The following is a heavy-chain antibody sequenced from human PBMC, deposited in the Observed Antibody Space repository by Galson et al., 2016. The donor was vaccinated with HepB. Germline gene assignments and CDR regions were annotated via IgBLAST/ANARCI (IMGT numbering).Heavy chain of an antibody. CDR3: AREFYYGSGSFDS. Sequence: SLRLSCATSGFTFRQYYMSWIRQAPGKGLEWVSYITGSGSTIYYADSVRGRFTISRDNAKNSLYLHMNSLRAEDTAVYYCAREFYYGSGSFDSCGQGTLVVVSS. V-gene: IGHV3-11*01. CDR2: ITGSGSTI. J-gene: IGHJ4*02. D-gene: IGHD3-10*01. CDR1: GFTFRQYY.